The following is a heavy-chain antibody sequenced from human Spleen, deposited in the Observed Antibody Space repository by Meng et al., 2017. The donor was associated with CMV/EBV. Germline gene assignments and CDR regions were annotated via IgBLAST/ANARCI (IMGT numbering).Heavy chain of an antibody. CDR2: IYSGGST. CDR3: ARVKGGFDY. Sequence: EGRWLGLGGALVHPGGSLRLSGAASGFTVSSIYMSWVRQGPGKGLEWVTVIYSGGSTYYADSVKGRLTISRDNSKNTLYLQMNSLRAEDTAVYYCARVKGGFDYWGQGTLVTVSS. J-gene: IGHJ4*02. V-gene: IGHV3-66*01. CDR1: GFTVSSIY. D-gene: IGHD3-16*01.